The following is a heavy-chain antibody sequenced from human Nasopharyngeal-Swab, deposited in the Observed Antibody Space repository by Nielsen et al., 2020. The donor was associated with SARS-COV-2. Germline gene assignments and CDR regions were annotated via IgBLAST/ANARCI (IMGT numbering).Heavy chain of an antibody. J-gene: IGHJ4*02. CDR2: IYWDDDK. Sequence: SGPTLVKPTQTSTLTCTSPGFSLSPSGVGVGWTRQPPGKALEWLALIYWDDDKRYSPSLKSRLTITKDTSKNQVVLTMTNMDPVDTATYYCAHLNWYYFDYWGQGTLVTVSS. V-gene: IGHV2-5*02. D-gene: IGHD1-20*01. CDR3: AHLNWYYFDY. CDR1: GFSLSPSGVG.